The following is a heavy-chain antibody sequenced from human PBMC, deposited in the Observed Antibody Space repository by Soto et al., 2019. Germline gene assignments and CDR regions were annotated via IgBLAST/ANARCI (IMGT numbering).Heavy chain of an antibody. D-gene: IGHD3-22*01. J-gene: IGHJ5*02. Sequence: QVQLVQSGAEVKKPGASVKVSCKASGYTFTSYGISWVRQAPGQGLEWMGWISAYNGNTNDAQKLQGRGPITTDTSTSTAYMELRSLRSDDAAVYYWARGGWALDYYDSSGNWFDPWGQGTLVTFSS. CDR3: ARGGWALDYYDSSGNWFDP. V-gene: IGHV1-18*01. CDR2: ISAYNGNT. CDR1: GYTFTSYG.